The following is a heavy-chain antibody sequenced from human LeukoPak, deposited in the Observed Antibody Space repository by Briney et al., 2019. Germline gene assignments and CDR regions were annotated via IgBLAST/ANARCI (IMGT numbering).Heavy chain of an antibody. Sequence: SVKVSCKASGGAFSSYAISWVRQAPGQGLEWMGRIIPIFGTANYAQKFQGRVTITTDESTSSAYMELSSLRSEDTAVYYCARDRCSGGSCYPKPKQTPDAFDIWGQRTMVTVSS. D-gene: IGHD2-15*01. CDR1: GGAFSSYA. J-gene: IGHJ3*02. V-gene: IGHV1-69*05. CDR3: ARDRCSGGSCYPKPKQTPDAFDI. CDR2: IIPIFGTA.